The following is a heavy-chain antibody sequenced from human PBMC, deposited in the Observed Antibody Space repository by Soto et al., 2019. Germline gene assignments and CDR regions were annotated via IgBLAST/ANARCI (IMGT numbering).Heavy chain of an antibody. CDR1: GGTNRNYW. D-gene: IGHD3-22*01. V-gene: IGHV4-4*07. J-gene: IGHJ4*02. CDR3: GRVNYARRGYYSDD. CDR2: IYTSGST. Sequence: TXETRPLTCVASGGTNRNYWWSWIRQPAGKGLDWIGRIYTSGSTNYNPSLKSRVTMSVDTSKNQFSLKLSSVTAADTAVYYCGRVNYARRGYYSDDWGQGTLVTVSS.